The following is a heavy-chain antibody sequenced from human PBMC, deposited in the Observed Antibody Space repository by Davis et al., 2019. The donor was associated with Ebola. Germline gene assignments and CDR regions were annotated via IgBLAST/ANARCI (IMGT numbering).Heavy chain of an antibody. CDR2: INPSGGST. Sequence: ASVKVSCKASGYTFTGYYMHWVRQAPGQGLEWMGIINPSGGSTSYAQKFQGRVTMTRDTSTSTVYMELRSLRSDDTAVYYCARRRDYDAFDIWGQGTMVTVSS. CDR3: ARRRDYDAFDI. V-gene: IGHV1-46*01. J-gene: IGHJ3*02. CDR1: GYTFTGYY. D-gene: IGHD2-21*01.